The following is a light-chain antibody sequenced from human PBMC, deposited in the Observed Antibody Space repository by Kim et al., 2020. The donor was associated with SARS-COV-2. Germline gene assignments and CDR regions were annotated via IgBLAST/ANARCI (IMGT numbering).Light chain of an antibody. Sequence: EIVLTQSPGTLSLSPGERATLSCRASQSVSSSNLAWYQQKPGQPPRLLMYDASSRATGIPDRFSGSGSATDFTLTISRLEPEDFAVYYCQQYSSTPLTFGGGTKVDIK. CDR3: QQYSSTPLT. J-gene: IGKJ4*01. CDR2: DAS. V-gene: IGKV3-20*01. CDR1: QSVSSSN.